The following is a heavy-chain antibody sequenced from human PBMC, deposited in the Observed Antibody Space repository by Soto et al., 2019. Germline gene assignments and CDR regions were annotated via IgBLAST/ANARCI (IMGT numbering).Heavy chain of an antibody. Sequence: QVQLQESGPGLVKPSETLSLTCTVSGGSVSSGSYYWSWIRQPPGKGLEWIGYIYYSGSTNYNPSLKSRVTISVDTSKNQFSLKLSSVTAADTAVYYCARGPPQRNDCGGDCYYFQHCGQGTLVTVSS. J-gene: IGHJ1*01. D-gene: IGHD2-21*02. CDR3: ARGPPQRNDCGGDCYYFQH. V-gene: IGHV4-61*01. CDR1: GGSVSSGSYY. CDR2: IYYSGST.